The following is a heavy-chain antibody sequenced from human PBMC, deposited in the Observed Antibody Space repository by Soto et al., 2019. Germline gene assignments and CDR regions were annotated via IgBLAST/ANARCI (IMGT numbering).Heavy chain of an antibody. CDR2: IYYSGST. CDR1: GGSISSGGYY. Sequence: QVQLQESGPGLVKPSQTLSLTCTVSGGSISSGGYYWSWIRQHPGKGLEWIGYIYYSGSTYYNPSLKSRVTISVDTSKNQFSLKLSSVTAADTAVYYCARGVRYFDWLLSSHDAFDIWGQGTMVTVSS. D-gene: IGHD3-9*01. V-gene: IGHV4-31*03. J-gene: IGHJ3*02. CDR3: ARGVRYFDWLLSSHDAFDI.